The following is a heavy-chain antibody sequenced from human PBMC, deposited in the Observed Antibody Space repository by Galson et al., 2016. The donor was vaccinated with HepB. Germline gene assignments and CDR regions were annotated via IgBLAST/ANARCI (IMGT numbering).Heavy chain of an antibody. CDR2: ISGSSSTI. V-gene: IGHV3-48*01. J-gene: IGHJ4*02. CDR3: VRDRRQWVSMGATTRFRERGIDY. CDR1: GFTFSNYS. D-gene: IGHD1-26*01. Sequence: SLRLSCAVSGFTFSNYSMNWVRQAPGKGLEWVSYISGSSSTIYYADSVKGRFTFCRDNAKNSLFLRMPSLRVEDTAVYYCVRDRRQWVSMGATTRFRERGIDYWGQGTLVTVSS.